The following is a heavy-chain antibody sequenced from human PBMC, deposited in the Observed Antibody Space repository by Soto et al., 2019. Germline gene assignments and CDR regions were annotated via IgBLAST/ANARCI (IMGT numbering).Heavy chain of an antibody. CDR1: GFTFDDYT. J-gene: IGHJ6*02. CDR3: AKDIYDSSGYYYDYYYGMDV. Sequence: LRLSCAASGFTFDDYTMHWVRQAPGKGLEWVSLISWDGGSTYYADSVKGRFTISRDNSKNSLYLQMNSLRTEDTALYYCAKDIYDSSGYYYDYYYGMDVWGQGTTVTVSS. D-gene: IGHD3-22*01. V-gene: IGHV3-43*01. CDR2: ISWDGGST.